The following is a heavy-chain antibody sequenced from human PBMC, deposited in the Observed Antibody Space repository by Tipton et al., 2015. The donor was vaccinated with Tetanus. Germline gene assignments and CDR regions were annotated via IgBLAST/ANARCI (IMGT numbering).Heavy chain of an antibody. CDR2: VSYSGRT. J-gene: IGHJ6*02. V-gene: IGHV4-59*01. Sequence: WNWIRQPPGKGLEWLAYVSYSGRTNSNYSLKSRITISQDTSKNQFSLRLTSVTAADTAVYFCARTPDYYYGMDVWGQGTTVTVSS. CDR3: ARTPDYYYGMDV.